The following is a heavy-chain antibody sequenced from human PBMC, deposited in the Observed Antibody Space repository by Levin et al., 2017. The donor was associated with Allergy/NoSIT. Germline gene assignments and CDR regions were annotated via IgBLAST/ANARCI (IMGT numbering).Heavy chain of an antibody. V-gene: IGHV4-39*01. Sequence: SQTLSLTCTVSGGSISSSSYFWGWIRQPPGKGLGWIGSVYYSGNTYYNPSLKSRVTISVDTSKNQFSLKLSSVTAADTAVYYCARQLGYGDYLFDDIWGQGTMVTVSS. CDR2: VYYSGNT. CDR1: GGSISSSSYF. CDR3: ARQLGYGDYLFDDI. J-gene: IGHJ3*02. D-gene: IGHD4-17*01.